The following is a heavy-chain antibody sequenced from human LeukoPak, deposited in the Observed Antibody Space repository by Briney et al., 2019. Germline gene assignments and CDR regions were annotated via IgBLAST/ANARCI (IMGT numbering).Heavy chain of an antibody. D-gene: IGHD3-9*01. V-gene: IGHV1-2*02. CDR3: ARSPHILTGENFDY. J-gene: IGHJ4*02. CDR2: INLKSGGT. CDR1: AYTFTGYY. Sequence: ASVKVSCKASAYTFTGYYMHWVRQAPGQGLEWMGWINLKSGGTNYAQKFQGRVTMTRDTSISTAYVELSRLRSDDTAVYYCARSPHILTGENFDYWGQGTLVTVSS.